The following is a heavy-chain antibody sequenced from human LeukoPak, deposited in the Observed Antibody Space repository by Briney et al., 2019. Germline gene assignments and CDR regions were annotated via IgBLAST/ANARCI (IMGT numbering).Heavy chain of an antibody. CDR1: GFTFSSYW. CDR3: ARDDSSGNLLGRNAFDI. CDR2: IKQDGSEK. D-gene: IGHD3-22*01. J-gene: IGHJ3*02. Sequence: GGSLRLSCAASGFTFSSYWMSWVRQAPGKGLEWVANIKQDGSEKYYVDSVKGRFTISRDNAKNSLCLQMNSLRAEDTAVYYCARDDSSGNLLGRNAFDIWGQGTMVTVSS. V-gene: IGHV3-7*04.